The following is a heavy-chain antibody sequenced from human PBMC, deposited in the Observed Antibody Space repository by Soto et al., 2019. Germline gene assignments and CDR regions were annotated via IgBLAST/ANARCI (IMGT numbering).Heavy chain of an antibody. V-gene: IGHV1-18*04. Sequence: ASVKVSCKASGYTFTSYGIRWVRQAPGQALEWMGWISAYNGNTNYAQKLQGRVTMTTDTSTSTAYMELRSLRSDDTAVHYCARVLGSSGYRKKDAFYIWGQGAMVTVSS. CDR3: ARVLGSSGYRKKDAFYI. CDR1: GYTFTSYG. CDR2: ISAYNGNT. J-gene: IGHJ3*02. D-gene: IGHD3-22*01.